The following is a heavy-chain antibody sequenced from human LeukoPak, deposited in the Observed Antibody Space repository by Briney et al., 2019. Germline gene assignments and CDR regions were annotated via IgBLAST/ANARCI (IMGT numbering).Heavy chain of an antibody. CDR3: VRSSSWYIFDY. V-gene: IGHV3-64D*06. J-gene: IGHJ4*02. Sequence: GGSLRLSCSASGFTFSSYAMHWVRQAPGKGLEYVSAISSNGGSTYYADSVKGRFTISRDNSKNTLYLQMSSLRAEDTAVYYCVRSSSWYIFDYWGQGTPVTVSS. CDR2: ISSNGGST. D-gene: IGHD6-13*01. CDR1: GFTFSSYA.